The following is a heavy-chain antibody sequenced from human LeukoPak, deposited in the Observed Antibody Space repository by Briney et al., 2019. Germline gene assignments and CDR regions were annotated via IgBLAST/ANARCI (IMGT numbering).Heavy chain of an antibody. J-gene: IGHJ4*02. CDR3: ARLWSGYPYYFDY. V-gene: IGHV4-4*09. CDR2: IYTSGST. CDR1: GGSISSYY. D-gene: IGHD3-3*01. Sequence: SETLSLTCTVSGGSISSYYWSWIRQPPGKGLEWIGYIYTSGSTNYNPSLKSRVTISVDTSKNQFSLKLSSVTAADTAVYYCARLWSGYPYYFDYWGQGTPVTVSS.